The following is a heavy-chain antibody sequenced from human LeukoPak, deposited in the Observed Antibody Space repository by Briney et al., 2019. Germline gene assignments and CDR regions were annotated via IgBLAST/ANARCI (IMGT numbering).Heavy chain of an antibody. Sequence: GRSLRLSCAASGFTFSSYGMHWVRQAPGKGLAWVAVISYDGSNKYYADSVKGRFTISRDNSKNTLYLQMNSLRAEDTAVYYCAKGDNWNEDGGLGYWGQGTLVTVSS. D-gene: IGHD1-1*01. V-gene: IGHV3-30*18. J-gene: IGHJ4*02. CDR3: AKGDNWNEDGGLGY. CDR1: GFTFSSYG. CDR2: ISYDGSNK.